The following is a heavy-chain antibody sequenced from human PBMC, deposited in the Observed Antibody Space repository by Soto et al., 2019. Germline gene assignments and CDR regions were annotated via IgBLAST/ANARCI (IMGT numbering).Heavy chain of an antibody. V-gene: IGHV3-11*01. CDR1: GFTFSDSY. J-gene: IGHJ4*02. CDR3: ARDLGYYDSSGYFDY. D-gene: IGHD3-22*01. CDR2: ISSSDSII. Sequence: GGSLRLSCAASGFTFSDSYMSWIRQAPGKGLEWVSYISSSDSIIYYSDAVKCRFIISRDNAKNSLYLQMNSLRAEDTAVYDCARDLGYYDSSGYFDYWGQGTLVTVSS.